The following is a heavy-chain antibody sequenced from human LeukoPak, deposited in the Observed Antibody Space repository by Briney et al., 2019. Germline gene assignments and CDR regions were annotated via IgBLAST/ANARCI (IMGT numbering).Heavy chain of an antibody. Sequence: PGGSLRLSCAASGFTVSSNYMSWVRQAPGKGLEWASVIFSGGSTYYADSVKGRFTISRDNSKNTLYLQMNSLRAEDTAVYYCARGTDHYYYYGMDVWGQGTTVTVSS. CDR2: IFSGGST. CDR3: ARGTDHYYYYGMDV. CDR1: GFTVSSNY. J-gene: IGHJ6*02. V-gene: IGHV3-53*01.